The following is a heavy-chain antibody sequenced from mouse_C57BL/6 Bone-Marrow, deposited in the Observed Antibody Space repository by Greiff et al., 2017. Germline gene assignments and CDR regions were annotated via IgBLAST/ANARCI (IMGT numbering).Heavy chain of an antibody. J-gene: IGHJ2*01. CDR3: ARPSLFYFDY. Sequence: EVQLKESGPELVKPGASVKISCKASGYSFTGYYMNWVKQSPEKSLEWIGEINPSTGGTTYNQKFKAKATLTVDKSSSTAYMQLKSLTSEDSAVYYCARPSLFYFDYWGQGTTLTVSS. CDR1: GYSFTGYY. CDR2: INPSTGGT. V-gene: IGHV1-42*01.